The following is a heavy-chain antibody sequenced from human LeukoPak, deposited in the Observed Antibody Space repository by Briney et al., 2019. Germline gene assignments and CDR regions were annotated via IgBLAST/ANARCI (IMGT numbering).Heavy chain of an antibody. CDR3: AKDDDWGRYKH. V-gene: IGHV3-7*03. D-gene: IGHD3-16*01. Sequence: GGSLRLSCAASGFTFTTYWMSWVRQAPGKGLEWVANINQDGTEKYYVDSVKGRFTISRDNFKNTLSLQVNSLRAEDTAMYYCAKDDDWGRYKHWGQGTLVTVSS. J-gene: IGHJ1*01. CDR1: GFTFTTYW. CDR2: INQDGTEK.